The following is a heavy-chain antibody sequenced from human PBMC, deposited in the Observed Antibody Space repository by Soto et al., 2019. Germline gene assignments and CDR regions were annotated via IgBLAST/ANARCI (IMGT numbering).Heavy chain of an antibody. V-gene: IGHV3-30*18. CDR1: GFTFSSYG. CDR3: AKGVPAAMVSGPIYDYYYYYGMDV. Sequence: QVQLVESGGGVVQPGRSLRLSCAASGFTFSSYGMHWVRQAPGKGLEWVAVISSDGSNKYYADSVKGRFTISRDNSKNTLYLQMNSLRAEDTAVYYCAKGVPAAMVSGPIYDYYYYYGMDVWGQGTTVTVSS. D-gene: IGHD2-2*01. J-gene: IGHJ6*02. CDR2: ISSDGSNK.